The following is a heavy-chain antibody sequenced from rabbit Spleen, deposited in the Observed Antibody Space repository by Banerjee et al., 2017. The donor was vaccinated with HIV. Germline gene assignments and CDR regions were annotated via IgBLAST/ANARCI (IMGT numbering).Heavy chain of an antibody. CDR3: ARDTGRGPYIDGAFDL. CDR2: IYAGSSGST. J-gene: IGHJ4*01. Sequence: QSLEESGGGLVKPGASLTLTCKASGFSFSSGYDMCWVRQAPGKGLEWIGCIYAGSSGSTYYATWARGRFTISKISSTTVTLQMTSLPVADTATFFCARDTGRGPYIDGAFDLRGPGTLVTVS. CDR1: GFSFSSGYD. D-gene: IGHD1-1*01. V-gene: IGHV1S40*01.